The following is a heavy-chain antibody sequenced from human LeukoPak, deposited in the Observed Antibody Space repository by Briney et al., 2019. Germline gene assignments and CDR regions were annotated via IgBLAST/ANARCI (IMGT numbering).Heavy chain of an antibody. V-gene: IGHV4-59*01. J-gene: IGHJ4*02. CDR1: GGSISSYY. CDR3: ARAIVGTVTTTFDY. Sequence: SETLSLTCTVSGGSISSYYWSWIRQPPGKGLEWIGYIYYSGSTNYNPSLKSRVTISVDTSKSQFSLKLSSVTAAVTAVYYRARAIVGTVTTTFDYWGQGTLVTVSS. CDR2: IYYSGST. D-gene: IGHD4-11*01.